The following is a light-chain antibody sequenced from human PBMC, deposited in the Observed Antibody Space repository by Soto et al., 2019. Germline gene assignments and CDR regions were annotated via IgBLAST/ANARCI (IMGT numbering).Light chain of an antibody. Sequence: GDRVTITFRSSQSISSWLAWYQQKPGTAPRLLIYRASSVQSGVPPRFSGSGSGRDFTLTISGLRPEDIATYFCQHSYSSPPWTFGQGTKVDIK. CDR3: QHSYSSPPWT. V-gene: IGKV1-39*01. CDR1: QSISSW. CDR2: RAS. J-gene: IGKJ1*01.